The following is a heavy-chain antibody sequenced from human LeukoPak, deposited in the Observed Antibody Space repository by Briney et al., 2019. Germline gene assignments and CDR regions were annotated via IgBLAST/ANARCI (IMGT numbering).Heavy chain of an antibody. Sequence: ASVKVSCKASGYTFTGYYMHWVRQAPGQGLEWMGWINPNSGGTNYAQKFQGRVTMTRDTSISTAYMELSRLRSDDTAVYYCAREINQQQLGHFDYWGQGTLVTVSS. J-gene: IGHJ4*02. CDR3: AREINQQQLGHFDY. CDR2: INPNSGGT. V-gene: IGHV1-2*02. D-gene: IGHD6-13*01. CDR1: GYTFTGYY.